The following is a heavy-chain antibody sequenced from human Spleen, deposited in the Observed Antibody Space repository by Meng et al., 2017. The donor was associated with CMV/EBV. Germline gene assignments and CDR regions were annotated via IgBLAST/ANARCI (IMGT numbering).Heavy chain of an antibody. D-gene: IGHD6-6*01. J-gene: IGHJ4*02. CDR2: ISGSGGST. CDR3: AKAGGQLVLSY. CDR1: GFTFSSYA. Sequence: GESLRLSCAASGFTFSSYAMSWVRQAPGKGLEWVSAISGSGGSTYYADSVKGRFTISRDNSKNTLYLQMNSLRAEDTAVYYCAKAGGQLVLSYWGQGTLVTVSS. V-gene: IGHV3-23*01.